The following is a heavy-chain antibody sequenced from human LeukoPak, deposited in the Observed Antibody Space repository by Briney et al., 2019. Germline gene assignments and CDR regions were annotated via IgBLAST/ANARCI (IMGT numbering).Heavy chain of an antibody. CDR3: ARGSKRGYSGYDSPTPFDY. V-gene: IGHV3-21*01. Sequence: GGSLRLSCAASGFTFSSYSMNWVRQAPGKGLEWVSSISSSSSYIYYADSVKGRFTISRDNAKNSLYLQMNSLRAEDTAVYYCARGSKRGYSGYDSPTPFDYWGREPWSPSPQ. CDR1: GFTFSSYS. D-gene: IGHD5-12*01. J-gene: IGHJ4*02. CDR2: ISSSSSYI.